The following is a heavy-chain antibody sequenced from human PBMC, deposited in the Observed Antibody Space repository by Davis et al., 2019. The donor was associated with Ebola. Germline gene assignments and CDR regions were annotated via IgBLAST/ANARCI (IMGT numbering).Heavy chain of an antibody. Sequence: SETLSLTCTVSGGSVRSGTYYWSWIRQPPGKGLEWIGYIYYSGSTNYNPSLKSRVTISLDTSKNKFSLKLSSVTAADTAMYYCAREDSSGWYVTDYWGQGTLVTVSS. J-gene: IGHJ4*02. V-gene: IGHV4-61*01. CDR1: GGSVRSGTYY. D-gene: IGHD6-19*01. CDR2: IYYSGST. CDR3: AREDSSGWYVTDY.